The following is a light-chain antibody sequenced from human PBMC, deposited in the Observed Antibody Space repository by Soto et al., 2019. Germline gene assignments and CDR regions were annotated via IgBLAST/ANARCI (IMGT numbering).Light chain of an antibody. V-gene: IGKV3-15*01. Sequence: EIVMTHSPSTLSVSPGETATLSCRASQSIGNTLVCYQQKPGQAPRLLFSGASTRDTGIPARFRGSGSGTEFTLTISSLQSEDFGVYYCQQYSEWPLTFGQGTRLV. CDR1: QSIGNT. CDR2: GAS. J-gene: IGKJ5*01. CDR3: QQYSEWPLT.